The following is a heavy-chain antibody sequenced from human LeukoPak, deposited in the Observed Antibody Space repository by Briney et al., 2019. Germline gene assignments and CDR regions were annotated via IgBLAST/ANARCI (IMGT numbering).Heavy chain of an antibody. V-gene: IGHV4-59*08. CDR2: IYYSGST. CDR3: ARHSRWGGATNFDY. CDR1: GGSISSYY. J-gene: IGHJ4*02. D-gene: IGHD1-26*01. Sequence: SETLSLTCTVSGGSISSYYWSWIRQPPGKGLEWIGYIYYSGSTNYNPSLKSRVTISVDTSKNQFSLKLSSVTAADTAVYYYARHSRWGGATNFDYWGQGALVTVSS.